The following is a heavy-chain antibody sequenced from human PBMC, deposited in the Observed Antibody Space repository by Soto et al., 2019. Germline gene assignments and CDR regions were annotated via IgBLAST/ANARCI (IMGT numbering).Heavy chain of an antibody. CDR2: IRSKANSYAT. CDR1: GFTFSDSA. J-gene: IGHJ4*02. D-gene: IGHD6-19*01. CDR3: TRQGWQWLGNDY. V-gene: IGHV3-73*01. Sequence: EVQLVESGGGLVQPGGSLKLSCAASGFTFSDSAMNWVRQAPGKGLEWVGRIRSKANSYATLYAASVKGRFTISRDDLKNTAYLQINSLKTEDTAVYYCTRQGWQWLGNDYWGQGTLVTVSS.